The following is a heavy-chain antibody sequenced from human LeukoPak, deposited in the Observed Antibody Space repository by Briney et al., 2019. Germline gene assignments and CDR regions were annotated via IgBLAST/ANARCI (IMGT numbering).Heavy chain of an antibody. J-gene: IGHJ4*02. D-gene: IGHD2-8*02. CDR2: IYSEGSRT. CDR3: ATYRQVLLPFES. Sequence: GGSLRLSCAGSGFTLSSYWMHWVRQGPGKGLVWVSRIYSEGSRTTYADSVRGRFTISGDNAKNTLYLQMNSLRAEDTAIYYCATYRQVLLPFESWGQGTLVTVSS. CDR1: GFTLSSYW. V-gene: IGHV3-74*01.